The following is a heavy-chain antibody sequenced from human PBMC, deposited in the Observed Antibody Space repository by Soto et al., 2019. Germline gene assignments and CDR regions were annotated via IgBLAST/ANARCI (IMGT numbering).Heavy chain of an antibody. J-gene: IGHJ6*02. Sequence: SETLSLTCGVYGGSISGYYWSRIRQPPGKGLEWIGEINYSGSTNYNPSLKSRVTISVDTSKNQFSLKLSSVTAADTAVYYCARGTIFGVVIPPPKYYYYYYGMDVWGQGTTVTVSS. D-gene: IGHD3-3*01. CDR2: INYSGST. CDR1: GGSISGYY. V-gene: IGHV4-34*01. CDR3: ARGTIFGVVIPPPKYYYYYYGMDV.